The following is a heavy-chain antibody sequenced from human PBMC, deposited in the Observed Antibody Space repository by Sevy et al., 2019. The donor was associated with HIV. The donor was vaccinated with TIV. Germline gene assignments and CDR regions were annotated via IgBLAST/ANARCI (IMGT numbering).Heavy chain of an antibody. Sequence: GSLRLSCAAPKFTFSDYYMSWIRQAPGKGLEWVSYISNSGSTIYYADSVKGRFTISRDNAQSSMYLQMTRLRAEDTAVYYCAREGDLRYFDFWGRGTLVTVSS. CDR1: KFTFSDYY. CDR2: ISNSGSTI. V-gene: IGHV3-11*01. CDR3: AREGDLRYFDF. D-gene: IGHD3-10*01. J-gene: IGHJ2*01.